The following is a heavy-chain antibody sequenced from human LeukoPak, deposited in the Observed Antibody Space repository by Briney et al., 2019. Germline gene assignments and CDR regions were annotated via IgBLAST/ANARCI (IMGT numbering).Heavy chain of an antibody. V-gene: IGHV4-59*08. CDR2: IYYSGST. Sequence: SETLSLTCTVSGGSISSYYWSWIRQSPGRGLEWIGYIYYSGSTNYTPSLKSRVTMSVDTSKNQFSLKLSSVTAVDTAVYYCARRGSSGYVDYWGQGTLVTVSS. D-gene: IGHD3-22*01. CDR1: GGSISSYY. J-gene: IGHJ4*02. CDR3: ARRGSSGYVDY.